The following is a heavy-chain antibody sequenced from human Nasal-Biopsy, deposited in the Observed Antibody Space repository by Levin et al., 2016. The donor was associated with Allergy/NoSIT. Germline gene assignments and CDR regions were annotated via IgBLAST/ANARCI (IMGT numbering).Heavy chain of an antibody. CDR2: IKCDGSEK. CDR1: RFTFSSSW. Sequence: GESLKISCAASRFTFSSSWMHWVCQAPEKGLEWVADIKCDGSEKYYVDSVRGRLTISRDNAKNSLYLQVNSLRAEDMTVYYCVGRFWSGYYTSAFDIWGQGTMVTVSS. V-gene: IGHV3-52*01. J-gene: IGHJ3*02. D-gene: IGHD3-3*01. CDR3: VGRFWSGYYTSAFDI.